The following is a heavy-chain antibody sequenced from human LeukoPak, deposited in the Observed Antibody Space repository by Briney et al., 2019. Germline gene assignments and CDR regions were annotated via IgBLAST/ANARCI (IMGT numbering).Heavy chain of an antibody. D-gene: IGHD2-15*01. V-gene: IGHV3-43*02. CDR3: VRRYCSSSSCTLDS. CDR2: ISGDGSGI. CDR1: GFPFDDYA. J-gene: IGHJ4*02. Sequence: GGSLRLSCAASGFPFDDYAIHWVRQAPGKGLEWVSIISGDGSGIYYADSVKGRFTVSRDNAKNSLYLQMNSLRAEDTAVYYCVRRYCSSSSCTLDSWGQGTLVTISS.